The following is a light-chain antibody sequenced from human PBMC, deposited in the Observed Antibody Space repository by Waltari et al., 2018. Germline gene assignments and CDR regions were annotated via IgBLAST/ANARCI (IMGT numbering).Light chain of an antibody. CDR3: CSYAGLGTYV. Sequence: QSALTQPASVSGTPGKSTTIPCTGTNTYAGNYDLAPWYQHHHGKAPTLLSCEVIKRPSGVSSRFAGSKSGSTASLTISGLQPDDEADYYCCSYAGLGTYVFGSGTKVTVL. CDR2: EVI. V-gene: IGLV2-23*02. J-gene: IGLJ1*01. CDR1: NTYAGNYDL.